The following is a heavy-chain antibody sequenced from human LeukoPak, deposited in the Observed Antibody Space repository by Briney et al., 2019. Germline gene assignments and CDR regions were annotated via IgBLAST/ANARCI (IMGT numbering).Heavy chain of an antibody. CDR2: IIPILGIA. CDR3: ARERTGTVTTYYYYYGMDV. CDR1: GGTFSSYA. J-gene: IGHJ6*02. V-gene: IGHV1-69*04. D-gene: IGHD4-17*01. Sequence: GSSVKVSFKASGGTFSSYAISWVRQAPGQGLEWMGRIIPILGIANYAQKFQGRVTITADKSTSTAYMELSSLRSEDTAVYYCARERTGTVTTYYYYYGMDVWGQGTTVTASS.